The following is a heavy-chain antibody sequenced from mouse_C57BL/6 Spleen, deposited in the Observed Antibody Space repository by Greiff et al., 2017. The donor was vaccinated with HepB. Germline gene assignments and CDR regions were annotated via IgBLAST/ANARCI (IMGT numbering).Heavy chain of an antibody. Sequence: QVQLQQSGPELVKPGASVKISCKASGYAFSSSWMNWVKQRPGKGLEWIGRIYPGDGDTNYNGKFKGKATLTADKSSSTAYMQLSSLTSEDSAVYFCALHDYDGAWFAYWGQGTLVTVSA. CDR3: ALHDYDGAWFAY. CDR1: GYAFSSSW. J-gene: IGHJ3*01. CDR2: IYPGDGDT. V-gene: IGHV1-82*01. D-gene: IGHD2-4*01.